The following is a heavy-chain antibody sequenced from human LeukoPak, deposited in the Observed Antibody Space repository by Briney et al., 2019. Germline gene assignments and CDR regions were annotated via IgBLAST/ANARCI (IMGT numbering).Heavy chain of an antibody. D-gene: IGHD2-21*02. J-gene: IGHJ4*02. CDR1: RFTFRSYG. V-gene: IGHV3-30*02. CDR3: ARLLSGN. CDR2: IRYDGSNK. Sequence: GGSLRLSCEASRFTFRSYGMHWVRQAPGKGLEWVAFIRYDGSNKYYADSVKGRFTISRDNSKNTLYLQMNSLRAEDTAVYYCARLLSGNWGQGTLVTVSS.